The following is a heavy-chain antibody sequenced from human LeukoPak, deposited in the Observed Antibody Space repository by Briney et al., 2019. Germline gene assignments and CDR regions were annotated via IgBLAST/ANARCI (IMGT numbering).Heavy chain of an antibody. V-gene: IGHV1-46*01. CDR3: ARKKAVAGTYYYYYMDV. CDR1: GYTFTSYY. J-gene: IGHJ6*03. Sequence: GASVKVSCKASGYTFTSYYMHWVRQAPGQGLEWMGRINPSGGSTSYAQKFQGRVTMTRDASTSTAYMELSSLRSEDTAVYYCARKKAVAGTYYYYYMDVWGKGTTVTVSS. CDR2: INPSGGST. D-gene: IGHD6-19*01.